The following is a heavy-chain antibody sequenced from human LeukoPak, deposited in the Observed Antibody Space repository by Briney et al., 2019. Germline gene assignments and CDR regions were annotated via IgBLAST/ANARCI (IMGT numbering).Heavy chain of an antibody. J-gene: IGHJ5*02. Sequence: SETLSLTCAVSGYSISSGYYWGWIRQPPGKGLEWIGSIYHSGSTNYHPSLKSRVTISVDTSKNQFSLKLSSVTAADTAVYYCARTPRARWFDPWGQGTLVTVSS. CDR3: ARTPRARWFDP. CDR2: IYHSGST. CDR1: GYSISSGYY. V-gene: IGHV4-38-2*01.